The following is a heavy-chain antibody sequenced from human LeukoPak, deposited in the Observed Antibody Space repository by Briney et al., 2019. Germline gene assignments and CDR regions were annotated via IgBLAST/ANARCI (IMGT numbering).Heavy chain of an antibody. J-gene: IGHJ4*02. D-gene: IGHD3-22*01. V-gene: IGHV3-23*01. CDR1: GFTFSSYG. Sequence: GGSLRLSCAASGFTFSSYGMSWVRQAPGKGLEWVSAISGSGGSTYYADSVKGRFTISRDNSKNTLYLQMNSLRAEDTAVYYCARRSSPWLLLPYYWGQGTLVTVSS. CDR3: ARRSSPWLLLPYY. CDR2: ISGSGGST.